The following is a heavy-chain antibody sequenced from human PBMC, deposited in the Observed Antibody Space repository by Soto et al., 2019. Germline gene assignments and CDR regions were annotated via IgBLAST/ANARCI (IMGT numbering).Heavy chain of an antibody. CDR2: IIPIFGTA. Sequence: QVQLVQSGAEVKKPGSSVKVSCKASGGTFSSYAISWVRQAPGQGLEWMGGIIPIFGTANYAQKFQGRVTITADESTSTAYMELSSLRSEDTAVYYCAGSGYSYGPDYYYYYGMDVWGQGTTVTVSS. CDR3: AGSGYSYGPDYYYYYGMDV. V-gene: IGHV1-69*12. CDR1: GGTFSSYA. J-gene: IGHJ6*02. D-gene: IGHD5-18*01.